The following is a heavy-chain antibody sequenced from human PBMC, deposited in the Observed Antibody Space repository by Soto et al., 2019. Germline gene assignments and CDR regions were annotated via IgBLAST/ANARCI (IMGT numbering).Heavy chain of an antibody. J-gene: IGHJ6*02. D-gene: IGHD6-19*01. Sequence: SVKVSCKASGGTFSSYAISWVRQAPGQGLEWMGGIIPIFGTANYAQKFQGRVTITADKSTSTAYMELSSLRSEDTAVYYCARGRGGWPRCGMDVWGQGTTVTVSS. V-gene: IGHV1-69*06. CDR1: GGTFSSYA. CDR3: ARGRGGWPRCGMDV. CDR2: IIPIFGTA.